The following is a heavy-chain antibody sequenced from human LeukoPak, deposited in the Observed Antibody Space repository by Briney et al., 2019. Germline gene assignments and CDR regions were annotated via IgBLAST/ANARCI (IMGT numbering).Heavy chain of an antibody. CDR2: INHSGST. CDR3: ARPLLRYNWNYRGAVVAFDI. J-gene: IGHJ3*02. D-gene: IGHD1-7*01. V-gene: IGHV4-34*01. Sequence: SETLSLTCAVYGGSFSGYYWSWIRQPPGKGLEWIGEINHSGSTNYNPSLKSRVTISVDTSKNQFSLKLSSVTAADTAVYYCARPLLRYNWNYRGAVVAFDIWGQGTMVTVSS. CDR1: GGSFSGYY.